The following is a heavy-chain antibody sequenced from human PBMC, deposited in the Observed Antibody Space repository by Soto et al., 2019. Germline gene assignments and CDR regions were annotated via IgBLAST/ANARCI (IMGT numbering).Heavy chain of an antibody. J-gene: IGHJ4*02. CDR1: GFTFSSDA. V-gene: IGHV3-23*01. CDR2: ISGSGGTA. CDR3: AKGRGQTWHFDY. Sequence: EVQLLESGGGSVQPGGSLRLSCAASGFTFSSDAMHCVRRPPGKGLEWVSSISGSGGTAYYADSVKGRFSISRDSLVNTLYLQMNSLRAEDTAVYHCAKGRGQTWHFDYWGQGTLVTVSP. D-gene: IGHD3-10*01.